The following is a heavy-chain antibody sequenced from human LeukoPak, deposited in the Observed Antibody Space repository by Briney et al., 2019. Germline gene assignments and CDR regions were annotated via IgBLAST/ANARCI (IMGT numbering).Heavy chain of an antibody. V-gene: IGHV2-26*01. CDR2: IFSNDGK. J-gene: IGHJ3*02. D-gene: IGHD2-15*01. CDR3: VRELGYCSGVTCYPTAFDI. CDR1: GFSLNNARMG. Sequence: SGPVLVKPTETLTLTCTVSGFSLNNARMGVTWIRQPPGKALEWLAHIFSNDGKSYSTSLKSRLTISKDKSKSQVVLTMTNMDHVDTGTYYCVRELGYCSGVTCYPTAFDIWGQGTMVTVSS.